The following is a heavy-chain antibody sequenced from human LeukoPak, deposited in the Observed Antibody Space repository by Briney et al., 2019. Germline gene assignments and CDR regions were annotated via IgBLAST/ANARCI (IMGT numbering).Heavy chain of an antibody. D-gene: IGHD3-22*01. J-gene: IGHJ4*02. CDR1: GGSISSGGYY. CDR2: IYYSGST. V-gene: IGHV4-31*03. Sequence: PSQTLSVTCTVSGGSISSGGYYWSWIRQHPGKGLEWIGYIYYSGSTYYNPSLKSRVTISVDTSKNQFSLKLSSVTAADTAVYYCARGGYDSSGYYYHYFDYWGQGTLVTVSS. CDR3: ARGGYDSSGYYYHYFDY.